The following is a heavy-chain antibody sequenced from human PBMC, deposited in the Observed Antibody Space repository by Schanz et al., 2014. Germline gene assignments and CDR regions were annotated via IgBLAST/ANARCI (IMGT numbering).Heavy chain of an antibody. CDR1: GFMFSSYS. CDR2: ISGRDGST. D-gene: IGHD1-20*01. Sequence: VQLVESGGGVVQPGRSLRLSCAASGFMFSSYSMNWVRQAPGKGLEWVSAISGRDGSTYYADSVRGRFTISRDNSKNTLYLQMNSLRAEDTAVYYCANNWNLDYWGQGTLVTVSS. CDR3: ANNWNLDY. J-gene: IGHJ4*02. V-gene: IGHV3-23*04.